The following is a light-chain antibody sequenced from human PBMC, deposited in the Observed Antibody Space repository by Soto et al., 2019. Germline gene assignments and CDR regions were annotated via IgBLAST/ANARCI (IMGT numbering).Light chain of an antibody. CDR2: SAS. J-gene: IGKJ5*01. V-gene: IGKV3-15*01. CDR1: QSVGSS. CDR3: QQYAVSPIT. Sequence: EIMMTQSPATLSLSPGERATLSCRASQSVGSSLAWYQQRPGQAPRLLIYSASTRTTGIPARFSGTGSGTEFTLTISSLESEDFAVFYCQQYAVSPITFGQGTRLEIK.